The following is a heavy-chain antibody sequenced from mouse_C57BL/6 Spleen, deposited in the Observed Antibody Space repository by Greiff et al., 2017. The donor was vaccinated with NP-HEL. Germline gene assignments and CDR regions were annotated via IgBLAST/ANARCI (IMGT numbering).Heavy chain of an antibody. Sequence: EVKLVESGGGLVQPGGSLSLSCAASGFTFTDYYMSWVRQPPGKALEWLGFIRNKANGYTTEYSASVKGRFTISRDNSQSILYLQMNALRAEDSATYYCARYIGLRWGYFDVWGTGTTVTVSS. CDR3: ARYIGLRWGYFDV. D-gene: IGHD1-1*01. J-gene: IGHJ1*03. CDR1: GFTFTDYY. CDR2: IRNKANGYTT. V-gene: IGHV7-3*01.